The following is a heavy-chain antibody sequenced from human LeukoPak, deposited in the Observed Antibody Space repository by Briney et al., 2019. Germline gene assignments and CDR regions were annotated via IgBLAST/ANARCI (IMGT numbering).Heavy chain of an antibody. CDR3: ARHYGP. D-gene: IGHD3-10*01. CDR1: GGSLSSRSHY. J-gene: IGHJ4*02. V-gene: IGHV4-39*01. Sequence: PSETLSLTCTVSGGSLSSRSHYWGWIRQPPGQGLEWIGSLSNSGNTYYNPSLKSRVTISVDTSKNQFSLKLNSVTATDTAVYYCARHYGPWGQGTLVTVSS. CDR2: LSNSGNT.